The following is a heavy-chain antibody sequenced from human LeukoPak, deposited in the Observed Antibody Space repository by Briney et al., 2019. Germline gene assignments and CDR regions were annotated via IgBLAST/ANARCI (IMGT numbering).Heavy chain of an antibody. V-gene: IGHV4-4*07. Sequence: SETLSLTCTVSGGSISSYYWSWIRQPAGKGLEWIGRIYTSGSTNYNPSLKSRVTMPVDTSKNQFSLKLSSVTAADTAVYYCARDWGFGELLNWFDPWGQGTLVTVSS. D-gene: IGHD3-10*01. CDR2: IYTSGST. CDR1: GGSISSYY. CDR3: ARDWGFGELLNWFDP. J-gene: IGHJ5*02.